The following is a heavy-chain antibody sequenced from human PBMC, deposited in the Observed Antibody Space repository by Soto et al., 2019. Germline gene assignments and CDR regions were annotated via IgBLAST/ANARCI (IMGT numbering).Heavy chain of an antibody. J-gene: IGHJ6*02. Sequence: SETRSLTCTGSGGSISYEYYHWTWIRQSPGKGLEWIGYVHYSGSIMYNPSFKSRVTISVDTSKNQFSLHLSSVTAADTAVYFCVREDVGSDRAYYALGVWGQGTTVTVSS. D-gene: IGHD3-16*01. CDR1: GGSISYEYYH. CDR2: VHYSGSI. V-gene: IGHV4-30-4*08. CDR3: VREDVGSDRAYYALGV.